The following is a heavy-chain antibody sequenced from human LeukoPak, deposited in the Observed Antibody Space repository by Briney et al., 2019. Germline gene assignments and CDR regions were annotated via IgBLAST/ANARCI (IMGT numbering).Heavy chain of an antibody. V-gene: IGHV3-23*01. CDR2: ISGSGGST. Sequence: GGSLRLSCAASGFTFSSYAMSWFRQAPGKGLEWVSAISGSGGSTYYADSVKGRFTISRDNSKNTLYLQMNSLRAEDTAVYYCAKDSPYYYDSSGYYDFDYWGQGTLVTVSS. J-gene: IGHJ4*02. CDR3: AKDSPYYYDSSGYYDFDY. D-gene: IGHD3-22*01. CDR1: GFTFSSYA.